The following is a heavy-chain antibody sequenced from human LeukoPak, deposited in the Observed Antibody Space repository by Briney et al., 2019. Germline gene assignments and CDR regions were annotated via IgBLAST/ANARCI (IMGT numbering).Heavy chain of an antibody. CDR2: INPNSGAT. V-gene: IGHV1-2*02. CDR1: GYTFTGYY. Sequence: ASVKVSCKASGYTFTGYYMHWVRQAPGQGLEWMGWINPNSGATNYAQQFQGRVTMTRDTSISTAYMELSRLRPDDTAVYYCARGELWSQFDYWGQGTLVTVSS. J-gene: IGHJ4*02. D-gene: IGHD5-18*01. CDR3: ARGELWSQFDY.